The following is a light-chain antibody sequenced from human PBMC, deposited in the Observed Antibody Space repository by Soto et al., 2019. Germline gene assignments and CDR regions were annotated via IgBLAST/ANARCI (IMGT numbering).Light chain of an antibody. CDR1: QSVGSN. CDR2: GAS. CDR3: QQYNNWPPWT. Sequence: EIVMTQSPATLSVSPGERATLSCRASQSVGSNLAWYQQKPGQAPRLLIYGASTRATGIPARFSGSRSGTEFTLTISSLQSEDFAVYYCQQYNNWPPWTFGQGTKVDIK. V-gene: IGKV3-15*01. J-gene: IGKJ1*01.